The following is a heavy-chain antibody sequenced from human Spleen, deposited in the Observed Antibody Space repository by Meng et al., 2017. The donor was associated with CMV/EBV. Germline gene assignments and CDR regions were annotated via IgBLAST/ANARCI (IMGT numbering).Heavy chain of an antibody. CDR1: GGSFSGYY. V-gene: IGHV4-34*01. CDR2: INHSGST. J-gene: IGHJ4*02. CDR3: ARAPSFSGSYSYFDY. Sequence: SETLSLTCAVYGGSFSGYYWSWIRQPPGKGLEWIGEINHSGSTNYNPSLKSRVTISVDTSKNQFSLKLSSVTAADTAVYYCARAPSFSGSYSYFDYWGQGTLVTVSS. D-gene: IGHD1-26*01.